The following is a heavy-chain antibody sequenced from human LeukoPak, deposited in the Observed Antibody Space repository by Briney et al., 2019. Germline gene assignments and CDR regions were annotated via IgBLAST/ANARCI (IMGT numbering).Heavy chain of an antibody. Sequence: PGGSLRLSCAASGFTFSSYAMSWVRQAPGKGLEWVSAISGSGGSTYYADSVKGRFTISRDNSKNTLCLQMNSLRAEDTAVSYCAKEALSPDYYYYMDVWGKGTTVTVSS. CDR2: ISGSGGST. CDR1: GFTFSSYA. J-gene: IGHJ6*03. V-gene: IGHV3-23*01. CDR3: AKEALSPDYYYYMDV.